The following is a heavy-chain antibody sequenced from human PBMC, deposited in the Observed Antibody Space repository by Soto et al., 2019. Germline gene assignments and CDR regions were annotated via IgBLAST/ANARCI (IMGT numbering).Heavy chain of an antibody. CDR3: ARARGSSSSVAFDI. Sequence: SETLSLTCTVSGGSISSYYWSWIRQPPGKGLEWIGYIYYSGSTNYNPSLQSRVTISVDTSKNQFSLRLSSVTAADTAVYYCARARGSSSSVAFDIWGQGTMVTVSS. V-gene: IGHV4-59*01. CDR1: GGSISSYY. D-gene: IGHD6-6*01. CDR2: IYYSGST. J-gene: IGHJ3*02.